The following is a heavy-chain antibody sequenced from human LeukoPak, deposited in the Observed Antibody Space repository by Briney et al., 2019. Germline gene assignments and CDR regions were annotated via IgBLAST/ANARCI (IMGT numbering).Heavy chain of an antibody. Sequence: ASVKVSCKASGYTFTNHGITWVRQAPGRGLQCMGGISTYNGNTHYAQRFQGRVTMTRNTSISTAYMELSSLRSEDTAVYYCARGGYGDYVILSYYYYYGMDVWDQGTTVTVSS. CDR1: GYTFTNHG. CDR3: ARGGYGDYVILSYYYYYGMDV. J-gene: IGHJ6*02. D-gene: IGHD4-17*01. V-gene: IGHV1-8*02. CDR2: ISTYNGNT.